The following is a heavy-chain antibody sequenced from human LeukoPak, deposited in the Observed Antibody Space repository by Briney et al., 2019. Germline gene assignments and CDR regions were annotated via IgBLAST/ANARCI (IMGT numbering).Heavy chain of an antibody. CDR3: AKNGDRGAYCSGGSCYPYFYYYMDV. J-gene: IGHJ6*03. CDR1: GFTFSTYD. Sequence: GGTLRLSCAASGFTFSTYDMKWVRQAPGKGLEWVSSITASGGSTFYADSVKGRFTISRDNSKNTLYLQMNSLRAEDTAIYYCAKNGDRGAYCSGGSCYPYFYYYMDVWGKGTTVTISS. D-gene: IGHD2-15*01. CDR2: ITASGGST. V-gene: IGHV3-23*01.